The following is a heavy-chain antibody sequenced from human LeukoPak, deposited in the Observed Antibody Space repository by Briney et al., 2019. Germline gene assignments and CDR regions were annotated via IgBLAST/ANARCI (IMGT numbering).Heavy chain of an antibody. Sequence: GGTLRLSCAASRVTFSSYSMNWGRQAPGKGLEGGSSISSSSSYIYYADSVKGRFTISGDNAKNSMYLQMNRLRAEDTAVYYCARVGPWINPDYYYYMDVWGKGTTVTVSS. CDR3: ARVGPWINPDYYYYMDV. CDR2: ISSSSSYI. J-gene: IGHJ6*03. D-gene: IGHD1-14*01. CDR1: RVTFSSYS. V-gene: IGHV3-21*01.